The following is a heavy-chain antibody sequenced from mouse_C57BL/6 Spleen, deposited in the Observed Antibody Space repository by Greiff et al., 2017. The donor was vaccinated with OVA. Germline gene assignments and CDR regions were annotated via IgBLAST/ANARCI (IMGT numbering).Heavy chain of an antibody. CDR2: IRSKSNKYAT. D-gene: IGHD1-1*01. Sequence: DVMLVESGGGLVQPKGSLKLSCAASGFSFNTYAMNWVRQAPGKGLEWVARIRSKSNKYATYYADSVKDRFTISRDDSESMLYLQMNNLKTEDTAMYYCVRHAVVDAMDYWGQGTSVTVSS. V-gene: IGHV10-1*01. CDR3: VRHAVVDAMDY. J-gene: IGHJ4*01. CDR1: GFSFNTYA.